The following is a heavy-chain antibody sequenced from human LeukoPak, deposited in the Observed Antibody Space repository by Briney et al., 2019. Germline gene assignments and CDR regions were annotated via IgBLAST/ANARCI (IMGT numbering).Heavy chain of an antibody. J-gene: IGHJ3*02. CDR2: ISSGGGST. CDR3: AKDLERVDFWSGYSDAFDI. CDR1: GFTFSNYW. D-gene: IGHD3-3*01. V-gene: IGHV3-23*01. Sequence: GGSLRLSCAASGFTFSNYWMHWVRQAPGKGLEWVSAISSGGGSTYYADSVKGRFAISRDNSKSALYLQMNSLRAEDTAVYYCAKDLERVDFWSGYSDAFDIWGQGTMVTVSS.